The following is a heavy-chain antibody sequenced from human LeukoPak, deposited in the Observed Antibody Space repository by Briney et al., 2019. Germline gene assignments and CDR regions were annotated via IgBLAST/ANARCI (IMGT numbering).Heavy chain of an antibody. Sequence: SETLSLTCAVYGGSFSGYYWSWIRQPPGKGLEWIGEINHSGSTNYNPSLKSRVTISVDTSKNQFSLKLCSVTAADTAVYYCVGYCSSTSCSDAFDIWGQGTMVTVSS. CDR1: GGSFSGYY. V-gene: IGHV4-34*01. D-gene: IGHD2-2*01. CDR3: VGYCSSTSCSDAFDI. J-gene: IGHJ3*02. CDR2: INHSGST.